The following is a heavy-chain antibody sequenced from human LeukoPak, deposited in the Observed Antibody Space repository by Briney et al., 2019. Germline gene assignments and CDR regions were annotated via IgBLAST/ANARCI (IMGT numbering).Heavy chain of an antibody. J-gene: IGHJ4*02. V-gene: IGHV3-20*04. Sequence: ETLSLTCTVSGGSISYFYWSWIRQPAGKGLEWVSGINWNGGSTGYADSVKGRFTISRDNAKNSLYLQMNSLRAEDTALYYCARETNSGSYSAPVFDYWGQGTLVTVSS. D-gene: IGHD1-26*01. CDR1: GGSISYFY. CDR2: INWNGGST. CDR3: ARETNSGSYSAPVFDY.